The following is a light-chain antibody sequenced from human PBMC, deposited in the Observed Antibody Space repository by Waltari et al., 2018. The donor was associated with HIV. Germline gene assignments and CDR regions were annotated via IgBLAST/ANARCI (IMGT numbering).Light chain of an antibody. V-gene: IGLV1-47*01. CDR3: AAWDDSLSGRV. J-gene: IGLJ3*02. CDR2: GSN. CDR1: SSNIGSNY. Sequence: QSVLTQSPSASGTPGQRVTISCSGSSSNIGSNYVYWYQQLPGTAPKLLIYGSNQRPPGVPDRFSGSKSCTSASLAIIGLRSEDEADYYCAAWDDSLSGRVFGGGTKLTVL.